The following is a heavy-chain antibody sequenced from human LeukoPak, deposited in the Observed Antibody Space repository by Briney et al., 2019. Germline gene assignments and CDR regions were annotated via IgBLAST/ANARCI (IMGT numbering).Heavy chain of an antibody. Sequence: NPSQTLSLTCSVSGDSISSGNYYWNWIRLSPGKGLEWIGYIFHSGTTYSNPSLKSQVAISIDTSKNQFSLSLSSVTAADTAVYFCARDTGSCGFGCLTDDALDIWGRGTMVTVSS. CDR3: ARDTGSCGFGCLTDDALDI. V-gene: IGHV4-30-4*08. D-gene: IGHD6-6*01. CDR2: IFHSGTT. CDR1: GDSISSGNYY. J-gene: IGHJ3*02.